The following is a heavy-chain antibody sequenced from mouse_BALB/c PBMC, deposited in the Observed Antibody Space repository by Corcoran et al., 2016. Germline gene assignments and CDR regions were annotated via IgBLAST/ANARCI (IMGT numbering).Heavy chain of an antibody. D-gene: IGHD1-2*01. J-gene: IGHJ2*01. CDR2: INTYTGEP. CDR1: GYTFTNYG. Sequence: QIQLVQSGPELKKPGETVKISCKASGYTFTNYGMNWVKQAPGKGLKWMGWINTYTGEPTYADDFKGRFAFSLETYASTAYLQINNLKNEDMATYFCARGTATFDYWGQGTTLTVSS. V-gene: IGHV9-1*02. CDR3: ARGTATFDY.